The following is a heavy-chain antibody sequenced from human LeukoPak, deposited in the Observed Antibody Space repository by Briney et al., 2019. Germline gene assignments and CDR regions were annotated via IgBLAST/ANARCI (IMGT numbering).Heavy chain of an antibody. J-gene: IGHJ4*02. CDR2: MDPTGSQK. D-gene: IGHD1-1*01. V-gene: IGHV3-7*01. CDR3: AIWTSGNY. Sequence: PGGSLRLSCADSQFTFKGSWMNWVRQAPGKGLEWVANMDPTGSQKRYVDSVRGRFTISKDNPGASLYLDMHSLRAENTAIYYCAIWTSGNYWGQGTLVTVSS. CDR1: QFTFKGSW.